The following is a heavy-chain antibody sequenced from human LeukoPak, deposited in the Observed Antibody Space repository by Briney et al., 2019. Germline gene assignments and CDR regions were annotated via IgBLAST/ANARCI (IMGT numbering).Heavy chain of an antibody. CDR2: IYYSGST. CDR1: GGSISSYY. CDR3: ARGGYYFVI. J-gene: IGHJ4*02. V-gene: IGHV4-59*01. Sequence: SETLSLTCTVSGGSISSYYWSWIRQPPGKGLEWIGYIYYSGSTNYNPSLKSRVTMSVDTSNNQCSLKLSTVTAADTAVYYCARGGYYFVIWGQGTLVTVSS. D-gene: IGHD3-3*01.